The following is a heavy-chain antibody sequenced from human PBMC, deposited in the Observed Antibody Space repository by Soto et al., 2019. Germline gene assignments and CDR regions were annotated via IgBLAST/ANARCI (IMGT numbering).Heavy chain of an antibody. CDR1: GYTFTSYD. D-gene: IGHD6-13*01. CDR3: ARGRVAAAKLVY. V-gene: IGHV1-8*01. Sequence: ASVKVSCKASGYTFTSYDINWVRQATGQGLEWMGWMNPNSGNTGYAQKFQGRVTMTRNTSISTAYMELSSLRSEDTAVYYCARGRVAAAKLVYWGQGTLVTVSS. J-gene: IGHJ4*02. CDR2: MNPNSGNT.